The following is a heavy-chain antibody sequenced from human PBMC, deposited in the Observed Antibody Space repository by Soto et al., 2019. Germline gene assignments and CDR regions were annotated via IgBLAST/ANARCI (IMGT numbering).Heavy chain of an antibody. J-gene: IGHJ4*02. CDR1: GFTFSSDW. Sequence: EAQLMESGGGLVQPGGSLRLACAASGFTFSSDWMSWVRQAPGKGLEWVANIKQDAGDKYYVDSVKGRFIISRANAKNSVSLQMDSLRAGATAAYYCERGAGFAGDVWGQGTLVTVSS. CDR2: IKQDAGDK. CDR3: ERGAGFAGDV. D-gene: IGHD6-13*01. V-gene: IGHV3-7*01.